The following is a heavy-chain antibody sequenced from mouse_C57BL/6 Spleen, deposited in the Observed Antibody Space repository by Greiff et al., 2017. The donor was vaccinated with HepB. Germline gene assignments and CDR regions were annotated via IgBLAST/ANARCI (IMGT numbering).Heavy chain of an antibody. CDR2: ISDGGSYT. Sequence: EVKLVESGGGLVKPGGSLKLSCAASGFTFSSYAMSWVRQTPEKRLEWVATISDGGSYTYYPDNVKGRFTISRDNAKNNLYLQMSHLKSEDTAMYYCARDGAMDHWGQGTSVTVSS. CDR3: ARDGAMDH. J-gene: IGHJ4*01. CDR1: GFTFSSYA. V-gene: IGHV5-4*01.